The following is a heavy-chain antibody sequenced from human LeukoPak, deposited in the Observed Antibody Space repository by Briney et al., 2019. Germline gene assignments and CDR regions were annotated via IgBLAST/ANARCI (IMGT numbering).Heavy chain of an antibody. CDR3: ARHSLEAFDY. CDR2: IYYSGNT. J-gene: IGHJ4*02. D-gene: IGHD3-3*01. V-gene: IGHV4-59*08. CDR1: GDSISRNY. Sequence: SETLSLTCIVSGDSISRNYWSWIRQPPGKGLEWIGYIYYSGNTNYNPSLESRVTISVDTSKNQFSLKLSSVTATDTAVYYCARHSLEAFDYWDQGNLVAVSS.